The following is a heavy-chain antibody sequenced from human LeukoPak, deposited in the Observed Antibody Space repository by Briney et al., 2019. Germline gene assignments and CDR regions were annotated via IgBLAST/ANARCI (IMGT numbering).Heavy chain of an antibody. CDR1: GYPFTSYG. V-gene: IGHV1-18*01. CDR2: ISAYNGNT. D-gene: IGHD3-22*01. J-gene: IGHJ4*02. Sequence: ASVKVSCKASGYPFTSYGISWVRQAPGQGLEWMGWISAYNGNTNYAQKLQGRVTMTTDTSTSTAYMELRSLRSDDTAVYYCAREHYYDSSGYGIDYWGQGTLVTVSS. CDR3: AREHYYDSSGYGIDY.